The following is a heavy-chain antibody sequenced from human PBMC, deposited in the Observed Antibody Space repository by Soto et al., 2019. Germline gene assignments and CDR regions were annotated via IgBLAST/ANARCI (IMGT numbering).Heavy chain of an antibody. CDR3: ARAYCSSTSCYGPNYFDY. D-gene: IGHD2-2*01. Sequence: ASVKVSCKASGYTFTGYYMHWVRQAPGQGLEWMGWINPNSGGTNYAQKFQGRVTMTRDTSISTAYMELSRLRSDDTAVYYCARAYCSSTSCYGPNYFDYWGQRTLVTVSS. V-gene: IGHV1-2*02. CDR1: GYTFTGYY. CDR2: INPNSGGT. J-gene: IGHJ4*02.